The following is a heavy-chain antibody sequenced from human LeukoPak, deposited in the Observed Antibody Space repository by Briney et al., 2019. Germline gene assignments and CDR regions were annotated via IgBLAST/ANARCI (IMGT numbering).Heavy chain of an antibody. CDR2: IWYHGNEI. CDR1: GFTFSNFG. J-gene: IGHJ4*02. CDR3: ARETNYFDY. V-gene: IGHV3-33*01. Sequence: GGSLRLSCAASGFTFSNFGMHWVRKAPGRGLEWVAVIWYHGNEIHYVDSVKGRFTISRDNFRNTLYLQMNSLRAEDSAVYYCARETNYFDYWGQGTLVTVSS.